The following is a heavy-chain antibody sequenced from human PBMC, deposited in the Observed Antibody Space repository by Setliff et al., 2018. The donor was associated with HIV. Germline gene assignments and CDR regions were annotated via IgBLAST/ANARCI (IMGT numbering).Heavy chain of an antibody. Sequence: ETLSLTCTVSGGSITSYFWSWIRQPPGKGLEWIGYIYYSGSTNYSPSLKSRVTISVDTSKNQVSLKLSSVTAADTAVYYCAREIYGGNSRPFDYWGQGILVTVSS. CDR2: IYYSGST. CDR3: AREIYGGNSRPFDY. D-gene: IGHD4-17*01. V-gene: IGHV4-59*01. J-gene: IGHJ4*02. CDR1: GGSITSYF.